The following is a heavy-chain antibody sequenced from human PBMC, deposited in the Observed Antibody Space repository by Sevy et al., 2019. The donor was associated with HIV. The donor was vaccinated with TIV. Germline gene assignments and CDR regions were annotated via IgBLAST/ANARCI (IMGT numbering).Heavy chain of an antibody. V-gene: IGHV1-24*01. CDR1: GYRLSQLS. D-gene: IGHD3-22*01. Sequence: ASVKVSCKVSGYRLSQLSMHWVRQAPGKGLEWMGSFDPEDDETIYAQNFQVRVAMTEDTSTDTAYMELSTLRSEDTAVYYCATTKDYYESSGSPFDYWGQGTLVTVSS. CDR3: ATTKDYYESSGSPFDY. CDR2: FDPEDDET. J-gene: IGHJ4*02.